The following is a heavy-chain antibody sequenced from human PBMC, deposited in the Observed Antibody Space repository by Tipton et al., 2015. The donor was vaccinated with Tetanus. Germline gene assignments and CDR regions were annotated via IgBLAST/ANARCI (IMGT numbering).Heavy chain of an antibody. J-gene: IGHJ4*02. D-gene: IGHD2-15*01. Sequence: TLSLTCTVSGGSISSYYWSWIRQPPGKGLEWIGYISYSGSTNYNPSLKSRVTISVDTSKNQFSLKLRSVTAADTAVYYCARVTPDCCGGRCYPSGADYWGQGTLGTVSS. V-gene: IGHV4-59*01. CDR2: ISYSGST. CDR1: GGSISSYY. CDR3: ARVTPDCCGGRCYPSGADY.